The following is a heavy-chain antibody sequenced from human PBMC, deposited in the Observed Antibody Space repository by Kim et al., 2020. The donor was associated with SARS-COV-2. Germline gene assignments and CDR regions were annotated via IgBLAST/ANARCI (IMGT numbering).Heavy chain of an antibody. D-gene: IGHD1-26*01. Sequence: NSYTTEYAASVKGRFTISRDDSKNSLYLQMNSLKTEDTAVYYCARGPVGLWGQGTLVTVSS. CDR3: ARGPVGL. V-gene: IGHV3-72*01. J-gene: IGHJ4*02. CDR2: NSYTT.